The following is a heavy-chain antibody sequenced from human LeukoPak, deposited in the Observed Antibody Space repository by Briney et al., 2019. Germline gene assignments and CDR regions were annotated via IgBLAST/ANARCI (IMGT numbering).Heavy chain of an antibody. CDR3: SRVHVFPDSKYYYYYREV. CDR2: IYTSGST. Sequence: PSETLSLTCTVSGGSISNYYWSWLRQPAEKGLEWFGRIYTSGSTNYNPSLKSRVTVLVDTSKNQFSLKLSSVTAADTAVYYSSRVHVFPDSKYYYYYREVSGKGNTVTVSS. V-gene: IGHV4-4*07. D-gene: IGHD3-22*01. CDR1: GGSISNYY. J-gene: IGHJ6*03.